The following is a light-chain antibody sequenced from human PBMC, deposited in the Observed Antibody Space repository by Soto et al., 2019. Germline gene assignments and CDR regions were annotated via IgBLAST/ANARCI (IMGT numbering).Light chain of an antibody. CDR2: DAS. CDR1: QSISYS. CDR3: QQRGNWHPPIS. J-gene: IGKJ5*01. V-gene: IGKV3-11*01. Sequence: EIVLTQSPATLSLSPGERATLSCRASQSISYSLAWYQQKPGQAPRLLIHDASSRVTGVPARFSGSGSETDFTLTISSRQPEDFAVYYCQQRGNWHPPISFGQGTRLDIK.